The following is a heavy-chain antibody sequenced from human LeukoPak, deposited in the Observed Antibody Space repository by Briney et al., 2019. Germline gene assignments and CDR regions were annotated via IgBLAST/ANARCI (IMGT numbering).Heavy chain of an antibody. V-gene: IGHV4-59*12. D-gene: IGHD3-10*01. CDR2: IYYSGST. CDR3: ARLTVLLWFGEFVWFDP. Sequence: PSETLSLTCTVSGGSISSYYWSWIRQPPGKGLEWIGYIYYSGSTNYNPSLKSRVTISVDTSKNQFSLKLSSVTAADTAVYYCARLTVLLWFGEFVWFDPWGQGTLVTVSS. CDR1: GGSISSYY. J-gene: IGHJ5*02.